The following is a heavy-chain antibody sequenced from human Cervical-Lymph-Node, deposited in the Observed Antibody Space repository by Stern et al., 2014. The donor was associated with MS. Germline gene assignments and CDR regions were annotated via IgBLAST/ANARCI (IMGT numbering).Heavy chain of an antibody. J-gene: IGHJ4*02. CDR1: GGSMASSTGGYF. Sequence: QVQLVQSGPGLVKPSQTLSLICAVSGGSMASSTGGYFWSWIRQPPGKGLEWIGFIYYSGSPYYNPSLKRRTTISVDTSKNQVSLRLTSMTAADTAVYYCARVAYCGGDCSAFDSWGQGTLVTVSS. CDR2: IYYSGSP. D-gene: IGHD2-21*02. V-gene: IGHV4-31*11. CDR3: ARVAYCGGDCSAFDS.